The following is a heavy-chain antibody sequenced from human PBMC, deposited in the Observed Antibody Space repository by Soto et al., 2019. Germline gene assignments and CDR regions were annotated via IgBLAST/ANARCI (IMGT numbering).Heavy chain of an antibody. Sequence: VQLVESGGGVVQPGRSLRLSCAASGFTFSDYAMHWVRQAPGKGLEWVAVVSHDGRNTHYADSVKGRFTISRDSSKNAVTLAMTRLRAEDRAVYYCAKGGRQWLVTSDFNYWGQGALVTVSS. CDR2: VSHDGRNT. CDR1: GFTFSDYA. V-gene: IGHV3-30*18. D-gene: IGHD6-19*01. J-gene: IGHJ4*02. CDR3: AKGGRQWLVTSDFNY.